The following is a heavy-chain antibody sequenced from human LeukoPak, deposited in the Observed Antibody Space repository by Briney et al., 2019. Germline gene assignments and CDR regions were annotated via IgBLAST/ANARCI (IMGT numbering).Heavy chain of an antibody. CDR2: ISSNGGST. J-gene: IGHJ4*02. CDR3: ARSCSTTNCYAEY. Sequence: LSCAXXXXXXXSFAMQWVRQAPGKGMEYXSAISSNGGSTYYANSVKGRFTIYRDKSKNTIYLQMGSLRAEDMAVYYCARSCSTTNCYAEYWGQGTLVTVSS. D-gene: IGHD2-2*01. CDR1: XXXXXSFA. V-gene: IGHV3-64*01.